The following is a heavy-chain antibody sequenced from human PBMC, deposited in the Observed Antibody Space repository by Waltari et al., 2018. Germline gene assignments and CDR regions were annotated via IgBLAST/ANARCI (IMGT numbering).Heavy chain of an antibody. CDR1: GGSFSGYY. V-gene: IGHV4-34*01. J-gene: IGHJ6*03. Sequence: QVQLQQWGAGLLKPSETLSLTCAVYGGSFSGYYWSWIRQPPGNGLEWIGEINHSGSTNYNPSLKIRVTISVDTSKNQFSLKLSSVTAADTAVYYCASIPSGYYYYMDVWGKGTTVTVSS. CDR2: INHSGST. CDR3: ASIPSGYYYYMDV.